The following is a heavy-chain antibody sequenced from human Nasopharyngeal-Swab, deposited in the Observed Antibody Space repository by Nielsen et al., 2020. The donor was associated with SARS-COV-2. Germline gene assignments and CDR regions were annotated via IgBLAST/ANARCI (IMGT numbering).Heavy chain of an antibody. V-gene: IGHV3-53*01. J-gene: IGHJ6*03. CDR2: IYSGGST. D-gene: IGHD3-9*01. CDR3: ARTQYYDILTGYYYYYYYMDV. Sequence: VRQAPGKGLEWVSVIYSGGSTYYADSVKGRFTISRDNSKNTLYLQMNSLRAEDTAVYYCARTQYYDILTGYYYYYYYMDVWAKGPRSPSP.